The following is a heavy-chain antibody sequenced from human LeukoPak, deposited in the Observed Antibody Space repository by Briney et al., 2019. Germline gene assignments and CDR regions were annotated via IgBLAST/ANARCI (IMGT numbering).Heavy chain of an antibody. CDR1: GGTFSSYA. J-gene: IGHJ4*02. V-gene: IGHV1-69*13. CDR2: IIPIFGTA. CDR3: ARSSGSYDPFDY. Sequence: ASVTVSCTASGGTFSSYAISWVRQAPGQGLEWMGGIIPIFGTANYAQKFQGRVTITADESTSTAYMELSSLRSEDTAMYYCARSSGSYDPFDYWGQGTLVTVSS. D-gene: IGHD1-26*01.